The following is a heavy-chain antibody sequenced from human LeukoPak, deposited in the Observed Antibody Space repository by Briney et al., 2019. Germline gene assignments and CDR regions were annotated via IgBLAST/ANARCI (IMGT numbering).Heavy chain of an antibody. V-gene: IGHV3-23*01. CDR1: GFTFGSYA. Sequence: PGGSLRLSCAASGFTFGSYAMSWVRQAPGKGLEWVSAISGSGGSTYYADSVKGRFTISRDNSKNTLFLQMNSLRAEDTAVYYCAKDSWLVRGYYFDYWGQGTLVTVSS. CDR3: AKDSWLVRGYYFDY. D-gene: IGHD6-19*01. CDR2: ISGSGGST. J-gene: IGHJ4*02.